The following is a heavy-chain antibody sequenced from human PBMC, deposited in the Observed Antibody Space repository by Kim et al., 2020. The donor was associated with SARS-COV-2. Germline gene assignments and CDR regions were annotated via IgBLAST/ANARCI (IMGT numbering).Heavy chain of an antibody. CDR1: GFTFSSYS. Sequence: GGSLRLSCAASGFTFSSYSMNWVRQAPGKGLEWVSSISSSSSYIYYADSVKGRFTISRDNAKNSLYLQMNSLRAEDTAVYYCASLRITMVRGKYHAFDIWGQGTMVTVSS. CDR3: ASLRITMVRGKYHAFDI. J-gene: IGHJ3*02. CDR2: ISSSSSYI. V-gene: IGHV3-21*01. D-gene: IGHD3-10*01.